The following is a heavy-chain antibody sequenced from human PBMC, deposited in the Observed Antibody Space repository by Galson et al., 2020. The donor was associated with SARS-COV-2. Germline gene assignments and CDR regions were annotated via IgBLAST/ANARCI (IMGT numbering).Heavy chain of an antibody. CDR2: IKSKTDGGTT. J-gene: IGHJ4*02. Sequence: GSLRLSCAASGFTFNNAWMSWVRQAPGKGLEWVGRIKSKTDGGTTDYAAPVKGRFTISRDDSKNTLYLQMNSLKTEDTAVYYCTTDLHDYGDLDYWGQGTLVTVSS. V-gene: IGHV3-15*01. CDR3: TTDLHDYGDLDY. CDR1: GFTFNNAW. D-gene: IGHD4-17*01.